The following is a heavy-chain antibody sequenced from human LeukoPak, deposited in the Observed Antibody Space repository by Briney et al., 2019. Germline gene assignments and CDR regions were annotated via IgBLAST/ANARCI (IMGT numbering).Heavy chain of an antibody. Sequence: PSETLSLTCTVSGGSISSYYWSWIRQPPGKGLEWIGYIFYSGSTNYNPSLKSRVTISVDTSKNQFSLKLSSVTAADTAVYYRAREGGYSYGPFDYWGQGTLVTVSS. D-gene: IGHD5-18*01. CDR2: IFYSGST. CDR3: AREGGYSYGPFDY. V-gene: IGHV4-59*01. CDR1: GGSISSYY. J-gene: IGHJ4*02.